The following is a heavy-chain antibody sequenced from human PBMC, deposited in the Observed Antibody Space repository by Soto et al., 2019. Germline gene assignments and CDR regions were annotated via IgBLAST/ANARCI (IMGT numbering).Heavy chain of an antibody. CDR2: IIPIFGTA. J-gene: IGHJ4*02. V-gene: IGHV1-69*01. D-gene: IGHD3-3*01. CDR3: ARVGGRQYFDFWSGYFDY. CDR1: GGTFSSYA. Sequence: QVQLVQSGAEVKKPGSSVKVSCKASGGTFSSYAISWVRQAPGQGLEWMGGIIPIFGTANYAQKFQGRVKITADESTSTAYMELSSLRSEDTAVYYCARVGGRQYFDFWSGYFDYWGQGTLVTVSS.